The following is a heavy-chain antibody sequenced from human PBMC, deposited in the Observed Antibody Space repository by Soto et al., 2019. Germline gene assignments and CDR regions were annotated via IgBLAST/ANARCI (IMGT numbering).Heavy chain of an antibody. J-gene: IGHJ4*02. CDR3: ARRGSGSYYDY. Sequence: EVQLLESGGGLVQPGGSLRLSCAASGFTFSSYAMRWVRQAPVKGLEWVSAISGSGDSTYYADSVKGRFTISRDNSKTTMYLLMNSLRAEDTAVYYCARRGSGSYYDYWGQGTLVTVSS. D-gene: IGHD1-26*01. CDR2: ISGSGDST. V-gene: IGHV3-23*01. CDR1: GFTFSSYA.